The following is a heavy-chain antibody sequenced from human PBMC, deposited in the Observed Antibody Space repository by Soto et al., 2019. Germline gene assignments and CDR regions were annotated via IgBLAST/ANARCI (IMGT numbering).Heavy chain of an antibody. V-gene: IGHV3-74*01. Sequence: PGGSLRLSCAASGFTFSSYWMHWVRQAPGKGLVWVSRINSDGSSTSYADSVKGRFTISRDNAKNTLYLQMNSLRAEDTAVYYCARVFMDPGGYNSGMDYWGQGTLVTVSS. J-gene: IGHJ4*02. D-gene: IGHD1-1*01. CDR2: INSDGSST. CDR1: GFTFSSYW. CDR3: ARVFMDPGGYNSGMDY.